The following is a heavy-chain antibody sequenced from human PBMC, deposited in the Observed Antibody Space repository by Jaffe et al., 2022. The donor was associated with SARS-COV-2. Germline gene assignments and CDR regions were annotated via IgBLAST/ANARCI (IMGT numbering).Heavy chain of an antibody. CDR3: AKDSGDYGDSLGAFDI. D-gene: IGHD4-17*01. CDR2: INWNSGSI. Sequence: EVKLVESGGGVVQPGRSLRLSCATSGFTFNDFAMHWVRQAPGKGLEWVSGINWNSGSIDYADSVKGRFTISRDNAKNSLYLQMNSLRADDTALYYCAKDSGDYGDSLGAFDIWGQGTMVTVSS. CDR1: GFTFNDFA. J-gene: IGHJ3*02. V-gene: IGHV3-9*01.